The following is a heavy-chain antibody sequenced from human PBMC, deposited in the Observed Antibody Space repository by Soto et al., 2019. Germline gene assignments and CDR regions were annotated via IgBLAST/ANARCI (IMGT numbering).Heavy chain of an antibody. D-gene: IGHD2-2*01. CDR3: ARSPGVELSTSVDY. CDR2: INHSGST. Sequence: SETLSLTCAVYGGSFSGYYWSWIRQPPGKGLEWIGEINHSGSTNYNPSLKSRVTISVDTSKNQFSLKLSSVTAADTAVYYCARSPGVELSTSVDYWGQGTLVTVSS. CDR1: GGSFSGYY. V-gene: IGHV4-34*01. J-gene: IGHJ4*02.